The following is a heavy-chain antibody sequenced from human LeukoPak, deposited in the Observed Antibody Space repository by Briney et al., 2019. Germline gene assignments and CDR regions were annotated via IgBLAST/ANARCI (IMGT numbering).Heavy chain of an antibody. CDR3: ARASYSYDINGWVPFDY. CDR1: GYSISSGYY. Sequence: SETLSLTCTVSGYSISSGYYWGWIRQPPGKGLEWIGSIYHSGSTYYNPSLKSRVTISGDTSRNQFSLRLSSVTAADTAVYYCARASYSYDINGWVPFDYWGQGTLVTVSS. J-gene: IGHJ4*02. CDR2: IYHSGST. V-gene: IGHV4-38-2*02. D-gene: IGHD3-22*01.